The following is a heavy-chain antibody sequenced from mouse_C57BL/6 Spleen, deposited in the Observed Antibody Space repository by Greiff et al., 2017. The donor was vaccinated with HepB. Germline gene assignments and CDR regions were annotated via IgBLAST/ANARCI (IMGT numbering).Heavy chain of an antibody. J-gene: IGHJ1*03. CDR2: INPGSGGT. V-gene: IGHV1-54*01. CDR1: GYAFTNYL. Sequence: VKLQQSGAELVRPGTSVKVSCKASGYAFTNYLIEWVKQRPGQGLEWIGVINPGSGGTNYNEKFKGKATLTADKSSSTAYMQLSSLTSEDSAVYFCARSSDGYYWYFDVWGTGTTVTVSS. CDR3: ARSSDGYYWYFDV. D-gene: IGHD2-3*01.